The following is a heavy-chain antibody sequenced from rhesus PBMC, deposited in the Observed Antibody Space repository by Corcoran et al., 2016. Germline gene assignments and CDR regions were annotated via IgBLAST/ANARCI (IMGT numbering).Heavy chain of an antibody. Sequence: EVHLVQSGAEVKKPGASVKISCKASGYTFTDSYLHWVRQSPGKGLKWRERVDPEDSEAIHAQKFQDRVTITPDTSTDTAYMELSSLRSEDTAVYYCATGKSYSNYVFDYWGQGVLVTVSS. CDR2: VDPEDSEA. CDR3: ATGKSYSNYVFDY. V-gene: IGHV1-111*02. CDR1: GYTFTDSY. J-gene: IGHJ4*01. D-gene: IGHD4-23*01.